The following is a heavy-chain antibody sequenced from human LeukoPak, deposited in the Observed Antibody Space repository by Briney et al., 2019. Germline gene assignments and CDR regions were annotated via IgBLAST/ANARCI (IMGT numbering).Heavy chain of an antibody. CDR3: AKDVRFVVVPAATNDAFDI. Sequence: GGSLRLSCAASGFTFSSYSMNWVRQAPGKGLEWVSSISSSSSYMYYADSVKGRFTISRDNSKNTLYLQMNSLRAEDTAVYYCAKDVRFVVVPAATNDAFDIWGQGTMVTVSS. D-gene: IGHD2-2*01. V-gene: IGHV3-21*04. J-gene: IGHJ3*02. CDR2: ISSSSSYM. CDR1: GFTFSSYS.